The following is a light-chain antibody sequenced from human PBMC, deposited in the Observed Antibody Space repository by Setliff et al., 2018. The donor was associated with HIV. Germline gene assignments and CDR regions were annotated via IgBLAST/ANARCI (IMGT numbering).Light chain of an antibody. V-gene: IGLV3-21*03. J-gene: IGLJ1*01. Sequence: SYELTQPPSVSVAPGKTARITCGGNNIGSKSVQWYQQKPGQAPVMVVYDESDRPSGVPERFSGSKSGNTATLTISRVEAGDEADYYCQVWDSISDHYVFGTGTKVTVL. CDR2: DES. CDR1: NIGSKS. CDR3: QVWDSISDHYV.